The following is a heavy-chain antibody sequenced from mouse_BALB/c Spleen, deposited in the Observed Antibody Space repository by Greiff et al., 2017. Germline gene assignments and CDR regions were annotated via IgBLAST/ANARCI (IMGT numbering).Heavy chain of an antibody. CDR2: INPGSGGT. D-gene: IGHD1-1*01. V-gene: IGHV1-54*01. CDR3: ARRHYGSSYAWFAY. Sequence: VQLQQSGAELVRPGTSVKVSCKASGYAFTNYLIEWVKQRPGQGLEWIGVINPGSGGTNYNEKFKGKATLTADKSSSTAYMQLSSLTSDDSAVYFCARRHYGSSYAWFAYWGQGTLVTVSA. J-gene: IGHJ3*01. CDR1: GYAFTNYL.